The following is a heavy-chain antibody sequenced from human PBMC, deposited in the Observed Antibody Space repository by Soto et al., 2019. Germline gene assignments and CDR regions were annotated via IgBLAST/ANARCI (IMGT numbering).Heavy chain of an antibody. Sequence: SETLSLTCTVSGGSVSSGSYYWSWIRQPPGKGLEWIGYIYYSGSTNYNPSLKSRVTISVDTSKNQFSLKLSSVTAADTAVYYCARDRGYSYGYDYWGQGTLVTVSS. CDR1: GGSVSSGSYY. D-gene: IGHD5-18*01. CDR2: IYYSGST. V-gene: IGHV4-61*01. CDR3: ARDRGYSYGYDY. J-gene: IGHJ4*02.